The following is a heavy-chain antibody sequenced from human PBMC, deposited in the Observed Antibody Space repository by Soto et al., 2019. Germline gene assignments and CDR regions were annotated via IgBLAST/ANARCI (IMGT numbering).Heavy chain of an antibody. D-gene: IGHD3-3*01. J-gene: IGHJ2*01. CDR2: ISGSDGSR. V-gene: IGHV3-23*01. CDR3: AKSGSLTIFGVVLKYWYFDL. Sequence: EVQLLESGGGLIQPGGSLTLSCTASGFIFSSYAMSWVRQAPGKGVEWVSGISGSDGSRYYADSVKGRFTISRDNFKNTLNLQMNSLRADDTAVYYCAKSGSLTIFGVVLKYWYFDLWGRGTVVTVSS. CDR1: GFIFSSYA.